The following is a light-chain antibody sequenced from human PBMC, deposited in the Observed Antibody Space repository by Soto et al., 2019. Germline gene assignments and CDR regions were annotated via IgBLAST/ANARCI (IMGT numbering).Light chain of an antibody. CDR3: QQYGCPPWS. CDR1: QSVSNNY. V-gene: IGKV3-20*01. J-gene: IGKJ1*01. Sequence: EIVLTQSPGTLSLSPGERATLSCRASQSVSNNYLAWYQQKPGQAPRLLIYGASSRATGIPPRFSGNGSGPDFTLTISRLEPEDFGVYYCQQYGCPPWSFGQGTKVEIK. CDR2: GAS.